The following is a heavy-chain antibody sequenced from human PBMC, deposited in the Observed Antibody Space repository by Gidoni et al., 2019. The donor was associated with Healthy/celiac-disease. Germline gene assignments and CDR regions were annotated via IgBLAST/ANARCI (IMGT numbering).Heavy chain of an antibody. CDR2: IIPILGIA. CDR1: GGTFSSYA. V-gene: IGHV1-69*09. J-gene: IGHJ4*02. D-gene: IGHD3-22*01. Sequence: QVQLVQSGAEVKKPGSSVKVSCKASGGTFSSYAISWVRQAPGQGLEWMGRIIPILGIANYAQKFQGRVTITADKSTSTAYMELSSLRSEDTAVYYCARERSPPPLWDSSGYLGYFDYWGQGTLVTVSS. CDR3: ARERSPPPLWDSSGYLGYFDY.